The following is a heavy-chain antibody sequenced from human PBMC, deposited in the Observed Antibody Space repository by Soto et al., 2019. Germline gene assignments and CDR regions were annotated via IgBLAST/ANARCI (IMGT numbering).Heavy chain of an antibody. CDR2: IIPIFGTA. V-gene: IGHV1-69*13. D-gene: IGHD4-4*01. Sequence: SVKVSCKASGGTFSSYAISWVRHAPGQGLEWVGGIIPIFGTANYAQKFQGRVTITADESTSTAYMGLSSLRSEDTAVYYCARDLCSNYAGGMDVWGQGTTVTVSS. CDR3: ARDLCSNYAGGMDV. J-gene: IGHJ6*02. CDR1: GGTFSSYA.